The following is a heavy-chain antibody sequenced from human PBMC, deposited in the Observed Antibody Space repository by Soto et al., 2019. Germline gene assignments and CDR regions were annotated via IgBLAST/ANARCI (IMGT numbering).Heavy chain of an antibody. D-gene: IGHD2-15*01. CDR2: INPNSGGT. CDR1: GYTFTGYY. Sequence: ASVKVSCKASGYTFTGYYMHWVRQAPGQGLEWMGWINPNSGGTNYAQKFRGWVTMTRDTSISTAYMELSRLRSDDTAVYYCAREAVVGYYYGMDVWGQGTTVTVSS. J-gene: IGHJ6*02. V-gene: IGHV1-2*04. CDR3: AREAVVGYYYGMDV.